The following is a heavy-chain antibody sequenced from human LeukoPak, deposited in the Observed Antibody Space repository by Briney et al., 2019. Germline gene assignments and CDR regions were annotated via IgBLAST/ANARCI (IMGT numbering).Heavy chain of an antibody. CDR1: GYTFTSYG. Sequence: ASVKVSCKASGYTFTSYGISWVRQAPGLGLEWMGWISAYNGNTNYAQKLQGRVTMTTDTSTSTAYMELRSLRSDDTAVYYCARDHVDTAMTGAFDIWGQGTMVTVSS. CDR3: ARDHVDTAMTGAFDI. J-gene: IGHJ3*02. V-gene: IGHV1-18*01. CDR2: ISAYNGNT. D-gene: IGHD5-18*01.